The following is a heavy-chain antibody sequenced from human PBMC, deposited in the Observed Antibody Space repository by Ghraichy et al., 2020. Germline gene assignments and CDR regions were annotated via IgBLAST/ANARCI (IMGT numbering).Heavy chain of an antibody. CDR2: ISGSGGST. V-gene: IGHV3-23*01. Sequence: GSLNISCAASGFTFSSYAMSWVRQAPGKGLEWVSAISGSGGSTYYADSVKGRFTISRDNSKNTLYLQMNSLRAEDTAVYYCAKESIDYGDYRIDYWGQGTLVTVSS. D-gene: IGHD4-17*01. CDR3: AKESIDYGDYRIDY. CDR1: GFTFSSYA. J-gene: IGHJ4*02.